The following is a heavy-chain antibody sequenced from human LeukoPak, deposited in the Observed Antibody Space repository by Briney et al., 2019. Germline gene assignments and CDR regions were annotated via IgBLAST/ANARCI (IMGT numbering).Heavy chain of an antibody. J-gene: IGHJ4*02. CDR3: ARGRGSSGYYYPTIPFDY. CDR1: GGSISSSSYY. V-gene: IGHV4-39*01. D-gene: IGHD3-22*01. CDR2: IYYSGST. Sequence: PSETLSLTCTVSGGSISSSSYYWGWIRQPPGKGLEWIGSIYYSGSTYYNPSLKSRVTISVDTSKNQFSLKLSSVTAADTAVYYCARGRGSSGYYYPTIPFDYWGQGTLVTVSP.